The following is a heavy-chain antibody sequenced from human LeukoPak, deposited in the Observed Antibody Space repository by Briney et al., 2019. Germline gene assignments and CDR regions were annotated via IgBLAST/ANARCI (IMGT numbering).Heavy chain of an antibody. J-gene: IGHJ4*02. CDR2: IHPKWLGT. V-gene: IGHV1-2*02. CDR3: ARSLDIAASDH. Sequence: ASVKVSCKASGYTFTSYGISWVRQAPGQGLEWMAWIHPKWLGTQSAQKFKGRLTMTVDTSISTAYMELSRLNSDDTAVYYCARSLDIAASDHWGQGTLVTVSP. D-gene: IGHD6-13*01. CDR1: GYTFTSYG.